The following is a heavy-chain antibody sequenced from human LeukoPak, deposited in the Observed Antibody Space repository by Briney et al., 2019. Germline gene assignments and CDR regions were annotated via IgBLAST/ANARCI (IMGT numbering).Heavy chain of an antibody. Sequence: SETLFLTCTVSGGSISNYYWSWVRQPPGKELEWIGYIYDSGSTNYNPSLKSRVTISVDTSKNQFSLKLSSVTAADTAVYYCARGGYSGYEPGIFDYWGQGTLVTVSS. D-gene: IGHD5-12*01. CDR3: ARGGYSGYEPGIFDY. CDR2: IYDSGST. V-gene: IGHV4-59*01. CDR1: GGSISNYY. J-gene: IGHJ4*02.